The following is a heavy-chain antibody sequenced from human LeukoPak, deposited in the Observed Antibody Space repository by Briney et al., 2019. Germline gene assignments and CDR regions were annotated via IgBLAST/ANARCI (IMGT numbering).Heavy chain of an antibody. Sequence: SETLSLTCTVSGYSISSGFYWGWIRLPPGKGLEWFGSIYQTESAHSNPSLKSRVTISVDTSKNQFSLQLTSVTAADTAIYYCARHGVLVTRPLDYWGQGILVTVSS. J-gene: IGHJ4*02. CDR1: GYSISSGFY. CDR2: IYQTESA. V-gene: IGHV4-38-2*02. D-gene: IGHD3-16*02. CDR3: ARHGVLVTRPLDY.